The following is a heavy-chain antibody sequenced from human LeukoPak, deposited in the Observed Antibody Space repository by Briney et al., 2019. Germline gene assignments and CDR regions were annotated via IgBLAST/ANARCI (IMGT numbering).Heavy chain of an antibody. J-gene: IGHJ5*02. CDR1: GGSVSSGSYY. CDR3: AREGRAARYRWFDP. Sequence: SETLSLTCTVSGGSVSSGSYYWSWIRQPPGKGLEWIGYIYYSGSTNYNPSLKSRVTISVDTSKNQFSLKLSSVTAADTAVYYCAREGRAARYRWFDPWGQGTLVTVSS. V-gene: IGHV4-61*01. D-gene: IGHD6-6*01. CDR2: IYYSGST.